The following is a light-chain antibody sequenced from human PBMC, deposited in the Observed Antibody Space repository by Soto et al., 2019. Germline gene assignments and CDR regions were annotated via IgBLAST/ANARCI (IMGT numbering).Light chain of an antibody. CDR1: NIGGKS. Sequence: SYELTQPPSVSVAPGQTASITCGGDNIGGKSVQWYQQKAGRAPILVVYDDYKRPSGIPERFSGSNSGNTATLTLSRAEAGDEADYWCQVWDRSRDHVVFGGGTKVTVL. CDR3: QVWDRSRDHVV. J-gene: IGLJ3*02. CDR2: DDY. V-gene: IGLV3-21*02.